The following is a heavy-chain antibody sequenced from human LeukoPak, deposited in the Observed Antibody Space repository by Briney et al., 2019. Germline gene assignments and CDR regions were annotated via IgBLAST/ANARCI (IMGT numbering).Heavy chain of an antibody. D-gene: IGHD6-19*01. V-gene: IGHV3-30-3*01. Sequence: TGGSLRLSCAASGFTFSSYAMHWVRQAPGKGLEWVAVISYDGSNKYYADSVKGRFTISRDNAKNSLYLQMNSLRAEDTAVYYCARPGIAVAVVLRAGYFDYWGQGTLVTVSS. CDR2: ISYDGSNK. CDR1: GFTFSSYA. J-gene: IGHJ4*02. CDR3: ARPGIAVAVVLRAGYFDY.